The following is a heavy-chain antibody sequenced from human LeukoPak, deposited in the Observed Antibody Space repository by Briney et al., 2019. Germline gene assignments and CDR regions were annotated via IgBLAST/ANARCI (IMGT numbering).Heavy chain of an antibody. J-gene: IGHJ3*01. CDR3: ARDQCFSGYCHVFDS. V-gene: IGHV3-48*04. D-gene: IGHD3-22*01. CDR2: ISSSSSPI. Sequence: PGGSLRLSCAASGFTFSSSSMNWVRQAPGKGLEWVSYISSSSSPIYYADSVKGRFTISRDNAKNTLYLQMTSLRAEDTAMYYCARDQCFSGYCHVFDSWGRGTMVTVSS. CDR1: GFTFSSSS.